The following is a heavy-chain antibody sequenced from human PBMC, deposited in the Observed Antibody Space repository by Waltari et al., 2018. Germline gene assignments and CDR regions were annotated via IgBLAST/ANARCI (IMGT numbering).Heavy chain of an antibody. CDR1: GFTFSAHW. V-gene: IGHV3-74*01. D-gene: IGHD1-26*01. CDR2: IKSDGRGK. Sequence: EVQLVESGGGLVQPGGSLTLSCAASGFTFSAHWMHWVRQAPGKGLGWVSCIKSDGRGKRYADSVKGRFTISRDNAKNTLFLQMDSLRADDTAVYYCARDGVGAGHDLDYWGQGTLVTVSS. CDR3: ARDGVGAGHDLDY. J-gene: IGHJ4*02.